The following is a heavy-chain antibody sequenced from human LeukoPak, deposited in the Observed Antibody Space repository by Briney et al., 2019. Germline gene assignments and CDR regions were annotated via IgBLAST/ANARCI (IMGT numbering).Heavy chain of an antibody. Sequence: PGESLTLSCAASGFRFSNYWMSWFRQPPRKELEWLGNIKEDGSKKYYLDSVKGRFTMSRDNTRYSLFLQMNSLGAEDAAMYYCGRDYVWRSSAPDYWGQGTLVTVSS. CDR2: IKEDGSKK. J-gene: IGHJ4*02. CDR1: GFRFSNYW. CDR3: GRDYVWRSSAPDY. V-gene: IGHV3-7*01. D-gene: IGHD3-16*01.